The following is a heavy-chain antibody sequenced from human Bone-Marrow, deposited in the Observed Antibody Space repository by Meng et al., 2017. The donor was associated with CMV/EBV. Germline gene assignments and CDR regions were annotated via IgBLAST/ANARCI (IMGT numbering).Heavy chain of an antibody. CDR3: ARDYQYSSSWYTYYYYYGMDV. D-gene: IGHD6-13*01. J-gene: IGHJ6*02. CDR2: INPNSGGT. Sequence: ASVKVSCKASGYTFTSYYMHWARQAPGQGLEWMGWINPNSGGTNYAQKFQGRVTMTRDTSISTAYMELSRLRSDDTAVYYCARDYQYSSSWYTYYYYYGMDVWGQGTTVTVSS. CDR1: GYTFTSYY. V-gene: IGHV1-2*02.